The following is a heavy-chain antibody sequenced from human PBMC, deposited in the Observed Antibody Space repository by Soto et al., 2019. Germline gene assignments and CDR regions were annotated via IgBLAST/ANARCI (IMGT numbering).Heavy chain of an antibody. J-gene: IGHJ4*02. CDR2: IIPISGAA. CDR3: ARDMTRSVVPYFDF. D-gene: IGHD2-21*01. Sequence: QVQLVQSGAEVKKPGSSVKVSCKASGGTFSNYVVNWVRQAPGQGLEWMGRIIPISGAANYAQKFQGRVTIPAHKSTSTSYMELSSLRPEDTAVYYCARDMTRSVVPYFDFWGQGTLVTLSS. CDR1: GGTFSNYV. V-gene: IGHV1-69*06.